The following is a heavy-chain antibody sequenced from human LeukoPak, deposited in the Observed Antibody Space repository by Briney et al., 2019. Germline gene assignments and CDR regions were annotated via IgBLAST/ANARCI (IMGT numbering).Heavy chain of an antibody. Sequence: ASVKVSCKASGGTFSSYAISWVRQAPGQGLEWMGGIIPIFGTANYAQKFQGRVTITTDESTSTVYMELSSLRSEDTAVYYCARVHTVHYYGLKYYFDYWGQGTLVTVSS. D-gene: IGHD3-10*01. CDR2: IIPIFGTA. CDR1: GGTFSSYA. V-gene: IGHV1-69*05. CDR3: ARVHTVHYYGLKYYFDY. J-gene: IGHJ4*02.